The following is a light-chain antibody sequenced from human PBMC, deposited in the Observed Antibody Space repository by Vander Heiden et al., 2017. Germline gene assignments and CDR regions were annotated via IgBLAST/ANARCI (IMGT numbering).Light chain of an antibody. CDR2: DNN. CDR3: ATWENSLSVVV. CDR1: SSNIGSNY. Sequence: QSVLTQPPSVSAAPGQEVTLSCSGTSSNIGSNYVSWNQKFPETAPKLPIYDNNYRPSGIPDRFSGSKSGPSATLGITGLQTGDEADYYCATWENSLSVVVFDGGTKLTVL. J-gene: IGLJ3*02. V-gene: IGLV1-51*01.